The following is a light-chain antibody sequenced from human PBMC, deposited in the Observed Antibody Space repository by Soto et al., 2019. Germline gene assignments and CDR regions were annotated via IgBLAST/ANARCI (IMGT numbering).Light chain of an antibody. CDR3: GAALVSGSNVL. CDR1: TGYSNYY. J-gene: IGLJ2*01. Sequence: QLVLTQPPSASASLGASVTLTCTLSTGYSNYYVDWYQHRPMKGPRFVMRVGTGGIVGSKGDGIPDRFSVLGSGLNRYLIIKNIQEEDESDYHCGAALVSGSNVLFGGGTKLTVL. CDR2: VGTGGIVG. V-gene: IGLV9-49*01.